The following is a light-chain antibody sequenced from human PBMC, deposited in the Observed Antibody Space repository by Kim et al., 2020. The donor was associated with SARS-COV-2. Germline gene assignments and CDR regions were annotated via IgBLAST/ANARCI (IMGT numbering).Light chain of an antibody. Sequence: LAPGDRATLSCRASQSVSASYFAWYQQRPGQPPRLLIYGAYSRAPGTPDRFSGSGWGTDFTLTISSLEPEDFAVYFCQHYGTTPRTFGQGTKVEIK. CDR1: QSVSASY. J-gene: IGKJ1*01. CDR2: GAY. CDR3: QHYGTTPRT. V-gene: IGKV3-20*01.